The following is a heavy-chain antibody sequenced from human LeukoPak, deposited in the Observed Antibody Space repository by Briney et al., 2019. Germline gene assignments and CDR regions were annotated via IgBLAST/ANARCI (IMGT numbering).Heavy chain of an antibody. D-gene: IGHD4-17*01. CDR1: GGSISSYY. CDR2: IYYSGST. CDR3: ARGSRRYGDYVYWFDP. Sequence: SETLSLTCTVSGGSISSYYWSWIRQPPGKGLEWIGYIYYSGSTNYNPSLKSRVTISVDTSKNQFSLKLSSVSAADTAVYYCARGSRRYGDYVYWFDPWGQGTLVTVSS. J-gene: IGHJ5*02. V-gene: IGHV4-59*01.